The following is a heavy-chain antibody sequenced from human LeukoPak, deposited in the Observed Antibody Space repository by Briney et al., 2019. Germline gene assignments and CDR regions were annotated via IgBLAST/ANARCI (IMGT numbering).Heavy chain of an antibody. V-gene: IGHV1-69*05. J-gene: IGHJ4*02. CDR1: GGTFSSYA. CDR3: ARAGELGQLGRSGSYLY. Sequence: SVKVSCKASGGTFSSYAISWVRQAPGQGLEWMGGIIPIFGSANYAQKFQGRVTITTDESPSTAYMELSSLRSEDTAVYYCARAGELGQLGRSGSYLYWGQGTLVTVSS. D-gene: IGHD1-26*01. CDR2: IIPIFGSA.